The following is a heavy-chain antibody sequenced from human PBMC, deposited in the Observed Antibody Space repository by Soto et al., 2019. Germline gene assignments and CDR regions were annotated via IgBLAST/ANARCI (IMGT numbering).Heavy chain of an antibody. V-gene: IGHV5-10-1*01. CDR1: GYSFTSYW. J-gene: IGHJ6*02. Sequence: GESLKISCKGSGYSFTSYWISWVRQMPGKGLEWMGRIDPSDSYTNYSPSSQGHVTISADKSISTAYLQWSSLKASDTAMYYCAGTLDVAAGTFPHYYGRDGWGQGTTVTVSS. D-gene: IGHD6-13*01. CDR3: AGTLDVAAGTFPHYYGRDG. CDR2: IDPSDSYT.